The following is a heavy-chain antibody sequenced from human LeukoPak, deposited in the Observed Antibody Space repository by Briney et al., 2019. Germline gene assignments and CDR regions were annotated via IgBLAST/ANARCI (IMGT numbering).Heavy chain of an antibody. D-gene: IGHD6-13*01. CDR2: IKEDGSEK. CDR1: GFTFRSYW. CDR3: ATTELIQQLVPFDY. J-gene: IGHJ4*02. V-gene: IGHV3-7*03. Sequence: GGSLRLSCAASGFTFRSYWMSWVRQAPGKGLEWVANIKEDGSEKYYVDSVKGRFTISRDNSKNTLYLQMNSLRAEDTAVYYCATTELIQQLVPFDYWGQGTLVTVSS.